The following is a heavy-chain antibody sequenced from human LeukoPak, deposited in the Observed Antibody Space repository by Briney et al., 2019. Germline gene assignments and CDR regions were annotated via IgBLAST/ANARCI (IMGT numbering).Heavy chain of an antibody. CDR2: IIPIFGTA. V-gene: IGHV1-69*13. CDR3: ARTWSGYKNPIDP. J-gene: IGHJ5*02. CDR1: GGTFSSYV. D-gene: IGHD3-3*01. Sequence: ASVKVSCKASGGTFSSYVISWVRQAPGQGLEWMGGIIPIFGTANYAQKFQGRVTITADESTSTAYMELSSLRSEDTAVYYCARTWSGYKNPIDPWGQGTLVTVSS.